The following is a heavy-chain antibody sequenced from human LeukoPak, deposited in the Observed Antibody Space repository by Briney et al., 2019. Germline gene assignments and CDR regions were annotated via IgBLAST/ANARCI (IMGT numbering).Heavy chain of an antibody. CDR1: GFTVSSNY. D-gene: IGHD3-22*01. V-gene: IGHV3-66*01. Sequence: GGSLRLSCAASGFTVSSNYISWVRQAPGKGLEWVSVIYSGGSTYYADSVKGRFTISRDNSKNTLYLQMNSLRAEETAVYYCARYDSSRDAFDIWGQGTMVTVSS. CDR2: IYSGGST. J-gene: IGHJ3*02. CDR3: ARYDSSRDAFDI.